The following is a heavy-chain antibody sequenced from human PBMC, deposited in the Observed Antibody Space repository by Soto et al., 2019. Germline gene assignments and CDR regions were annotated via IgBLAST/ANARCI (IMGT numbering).Heavy chain of an antibody. Sequence: QVQLVESGGGVVQPGRSLRLSCAASGFTFSSYGMHWVRQAPGKGLEWVAVIWYDGSNKYYADSVKGRFTISRDNSKNTLYLQVNSLRAEDTAVYYCARDGVYSGSYWEYFQHWGQGTLVTVSS. CDR2: IWYDGSNK. CDR1: GFTFSSYG. CDR3: ARDGVYSGSYWEYFQH. V-gene: IGHV3-33*01. J-gene: IGHJ1*01. D-gene: IGHD1-26*01.